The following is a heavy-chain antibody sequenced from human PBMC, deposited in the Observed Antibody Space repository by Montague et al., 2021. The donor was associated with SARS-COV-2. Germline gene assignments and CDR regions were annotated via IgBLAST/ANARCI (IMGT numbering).Heavy chain of an antibody. D-gene: IGHD6-19*01. Sequence: SETLSLTCTVSGGSISSSSYYWGWIRQPPGQGLEWNGSIYDSASNYYNPSLKGPVTISVDTSQNQLSLKLSSVTAADTAVYYCASKSMQWLANYYYGMDVWGQGTTVTVSS. CDR2: IYDSASN. V-gene: IGHV4-39*01. CDR3: ASKSMQWLANYYYGMDV. J-gene: IGHJ6*02. CDR1: GGSISSSSYY.